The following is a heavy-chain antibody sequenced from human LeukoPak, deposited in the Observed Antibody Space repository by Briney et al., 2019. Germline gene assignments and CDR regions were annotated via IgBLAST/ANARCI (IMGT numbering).Heavy chain of an antibody. Sequence: ASLKVSCKASGYTFTANYMHWVRQALGQGPEWMGWISAYSGNTNYAQSLQGRVTMTIDTSTNTAYMELRSLTSDDTAVYYCARDRCSSTSCYHYNWFDPWGQGTLVTVSS. V-gene: IGHV1-18*01. CDR2: ISAYSGNT. CDR1: GYTFTANY. D-gene: IGHD2-2*01. J-gene: IGHJ5*02. CDR3: ARDRCSSTSCYHYNWFDP.